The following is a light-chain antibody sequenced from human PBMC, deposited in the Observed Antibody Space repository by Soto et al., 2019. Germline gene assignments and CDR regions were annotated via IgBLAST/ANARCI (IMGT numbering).Light chain of an antibody. CDR3: TSYAGSNNFFYV. V-gene: IGLV2-8*01. CDR1: SSDVGGYNY. Sequence: QSALTQPPSASGSPGQSVTISCTGTSSDVGGYNYVSWYQQHPGKAQKLMIYEVSKRPSGVPDRFSGSKSGNTASLTVSGLQAEDEADYYCTSYAGSNNFFYVFGTGTKVTVL. CDR2: EVS. J-gene: IGLJ1*01.